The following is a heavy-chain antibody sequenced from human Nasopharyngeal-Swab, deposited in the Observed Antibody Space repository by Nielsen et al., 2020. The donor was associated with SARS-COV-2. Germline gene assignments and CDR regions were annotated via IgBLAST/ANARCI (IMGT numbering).Heavy chain of an antibody. CDR3: AKGRYSGYSAFDC. D-gene: IGHD5-12*01. CDR2: VSGHTGNT. Sequence: GGSLRLSCAASGFTFSSYAMSWVRQPPGKGLEWVSTVSGHTGNTYYADSVKGRFTISRDISKNTLYLQMNSLRADDTAVYYCAKGRYSGYSAFDCWGQGTLVTVSS. V-gene: IGHV3-23*01. J-gene: IGHJ4*02. CDR1: GFTFSSYA.